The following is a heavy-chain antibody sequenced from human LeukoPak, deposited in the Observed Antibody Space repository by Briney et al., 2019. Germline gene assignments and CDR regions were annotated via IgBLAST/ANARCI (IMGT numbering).Heavy chain of an antibody. CDR1: GFTFSSYS. D-gene: IGHD6-19*01. Sequence: PGGSLRLSCAASGFTFSSYSMNWVRQAPGKGLEWVSYISGSSSTIYYADSVKGRFTISRDNAKNSLYLQMNSLRAEDTAVYYCARDRSSGCAFDIWGQGTMVTVSS. CDR3: ARDRSSGCAFDI. V-gene: IGHV3-48*04. J-gene: IGHJ3*02. CDR2: ISGSSSTI.